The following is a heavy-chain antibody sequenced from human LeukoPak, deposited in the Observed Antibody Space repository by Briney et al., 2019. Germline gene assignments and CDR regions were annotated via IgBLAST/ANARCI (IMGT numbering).Heavy chain of an antibody. D-gene: IGHD3-10*01. V-gene: IGHV1-69*13. CDR3: AIGEFHMGDHYYYMDV. CDR1: GGTFSSYA. Sequence: VASVKVSCKASGGTFSSYAISWVRQAPGQGLEWMGGIIPIFGTANYAQKFQGRVTITADESTSTAYMELSSLRSEDTAVYYCAIGEFHMGDHYYYMDVWGKGTTVTVSS. J-gene: IGHJ6*03. CDR2: IIPIFGTA.